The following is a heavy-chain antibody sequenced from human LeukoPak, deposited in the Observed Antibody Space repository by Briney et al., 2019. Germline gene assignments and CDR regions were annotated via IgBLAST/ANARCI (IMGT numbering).Heavy chain of an antibody. Sequence: GGSLRLSCAASGFTFSSYSMNWVRQAPGKGLEWVSSISSSSSYIYYADSVKGRFTISRDNAKNSLYLQMGSLRAEDMAVYYCAISIAAVGMDYWGQGTLVTVSS. CDR2: ISSSSSYI. CDR3: AISIAAVGMDY. V-gene: IGHV3-21*01. J-gene: IGHJ4*02. CDR1: GFTFSSYS. D-gene: IGHD6-13*01.